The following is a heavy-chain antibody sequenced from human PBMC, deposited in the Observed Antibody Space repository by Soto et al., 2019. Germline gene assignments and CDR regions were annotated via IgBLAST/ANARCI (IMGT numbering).Heavy chain of an antibody. CDR2: INHSGST. CDR3: AKGSGNSPPPYNWPDY. J-gene: IGHJ4*02. V-gene: IGHV4-34*01. Sequence: KTSETLSLTCAVYGGSFSGYYWSWIRQPPGKGLEWIGEINHSGSTNYNPSLKSRVTISVDTSKNQFSLKLSSVTAADTAVYYCAKGSGNSPPPYNWPDYWGQGTLVTVSS. CDR1: GGSFSGYY. D-gene: IGHD1-20*01.